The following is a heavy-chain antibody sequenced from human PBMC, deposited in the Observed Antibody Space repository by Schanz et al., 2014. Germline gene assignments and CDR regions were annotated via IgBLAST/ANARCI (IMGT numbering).Heavy chain of an antibody. V-gene: IGHV4-4*07. CDR2: IYTSGST. CDR1: GGSISSFY. Sequence: QVQLQESGPGLVKSSETLSLTCTVSGGSISSFYWGWIRQPAGKGLEWIGRIYTSGSTNYNPSLKSRFTMSLDTSKNQFPLKLSSVTAADTAVYYCARDRGYDFSFDPWGQGTLVTVSS. J-gene: IGHJ5*02. CDR3: ARDRGYDFSFDP. D-gene: IGHD3-3*01.